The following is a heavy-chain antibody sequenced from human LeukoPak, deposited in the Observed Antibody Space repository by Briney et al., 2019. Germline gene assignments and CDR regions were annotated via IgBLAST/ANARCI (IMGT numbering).Heavy chain of an antibody. V-gene: IGHV3-15*01. CDR1: GFTFSSSR. Sequence: GGSLRLSCAASGFTFSSSRMTWVRQAPGKGLEWVGRIKNNGGGGTTGYAAHVKGRFTISSEDSENTVYLQMNSLKTEDTAVYCCSTGLITRRYPSNWGEGTQVTVSS. D-gene: IGHD1-14*01. J-gene: IGHJ4*02. CDR3: STGLITRRYPSN. CDR2: IKNNGGGGTT.